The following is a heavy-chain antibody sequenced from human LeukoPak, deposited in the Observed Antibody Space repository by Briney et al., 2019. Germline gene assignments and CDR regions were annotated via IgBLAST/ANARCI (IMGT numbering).Heavy chain of an antibody. Sequence: GASVKVSCKASGYTFAGYYMHWVRQAPGQGLEWMGWINPNSGGTNYAQKFQGRVTMTRDTSISTAYMELSRLRSDDTAVYYCAREASDILTGYYPKAFDYWGQGTLVTVPS. CDR2: INPNSGGT. CDR3: AREASDILTGYYPKAFDY. D-gene: IGHD3-9*01. J-gene: IGHJ4*02. V-gene: IGHV1-2*02. CDR1: GYTFAGYY.